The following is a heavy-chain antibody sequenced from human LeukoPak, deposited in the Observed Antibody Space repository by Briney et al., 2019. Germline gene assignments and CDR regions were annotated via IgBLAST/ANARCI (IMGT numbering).Heavy chain of an antibody. V-gene: IGHV3-7*03. Sequence: GGSLRLSCAASGFTFSSYWMSWVRQAPGKGLEWVANTKQDGSEKYYVDSVKGRFTISRDNAKNSLYLQMNSLRAEDTAVYYCAKDRGPGFWLSNWFDPWGQGTLVTVSS. CDR3: AKDRGPGFWLSNWFDP. CDR2: TKQDGSEK. D-gene: IGHD3-16*02. CDR1: GFTFSSYW. J-gene: IGHJ5*02.